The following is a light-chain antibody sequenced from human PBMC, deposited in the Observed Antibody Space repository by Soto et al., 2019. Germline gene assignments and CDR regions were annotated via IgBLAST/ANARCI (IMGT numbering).Light chain of an antibody. CDR1: QSINSY. Sequence: DIQMTQSPSSLSASVGDIVIINFRASQSINSYLNLYQQKPGKAPKLLIYAASSLQSGVPSRFSGSGSGTDFTLTISSLQHEDFATYYCQQSYSTPRTFGQGTKV. V-gene: IGKV1-39*01. CDR3: QQSYSTPRT. CDR2: AAS. J-gene: IGKJ1*01.